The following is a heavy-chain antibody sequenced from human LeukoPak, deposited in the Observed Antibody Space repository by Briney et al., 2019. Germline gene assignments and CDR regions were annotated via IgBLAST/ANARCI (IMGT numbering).Heavy chain of an antibody. CDR1: GFTFSSYG. V-gene: IGHV3-33*01. CDR3: ARDPRGIAVAGTGDY. CDR2: IWYDGSKK. J-gene: IGHJ4*02. Sequence: ERSLRLSCAASGFTFSSYGMHWVGQAPGTGLEWVSVIWYDGSKKNYADSVKGRFTTSRDNSKNTVYLHMNSLRVEDTAVYYCARDPRGIAVAGTGDYWGQGTLVTVSS. D-gene: IGHD6-19*01.